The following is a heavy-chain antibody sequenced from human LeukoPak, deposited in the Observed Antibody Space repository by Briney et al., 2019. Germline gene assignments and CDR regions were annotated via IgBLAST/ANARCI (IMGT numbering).Heavy chain of an antibody. V-gene: IGHV4-34*01. CDR1: GGSFSGYY. Sequence: SETLSLTCAVYGGSFSGYYWSWIRQPPGKGLEWIGEINHSGSTNYNPSLKSRVTISVDTSKNQFSLKLSPVTAADTAVYYCALTLGYCSSTSCPNIYYYYGMDVWGQGTTVTVSS. D-gene: IGHD2-2*01. CDR2: INHSGST. J-gene: IGHJ6*02. CDR3: ALTLGYCSSTSCPNIYYYYGMDV.